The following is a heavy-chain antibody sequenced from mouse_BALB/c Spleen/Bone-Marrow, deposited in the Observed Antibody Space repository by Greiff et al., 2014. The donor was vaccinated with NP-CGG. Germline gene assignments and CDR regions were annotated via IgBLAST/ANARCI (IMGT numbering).Heavy chain of an antibody. CDR1: GYTFTSYW. V-gene: IGHV1S22*01. CDR2: IYPGSGST. D-gene: IGHD1-2*01. J-gene: IGHJ4*01. CDR3: TRERHYYGYVGAMDY. Sequence: GSELVRPGASVKLSCKASGYTFTSYWMHWVKQRHGQGLEWIGNIYPGSGSTNYDEKFKSKGTLTVDTSSNTAYMHLSSLTSEDSAVYYCTRERHYYGYVGAMDYWGQGTSVTVSS.